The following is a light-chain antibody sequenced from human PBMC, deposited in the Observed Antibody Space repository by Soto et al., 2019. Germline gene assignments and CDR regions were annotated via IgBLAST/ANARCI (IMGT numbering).Light chain of an antibody. CDR3: QQSFSLPLT. V-gene: IGKV1-39*01. CDR2: SAS. Sequence: DIQVTQFPSFLSASVGDRVTITGRTSQNINTNLNWYRQRPGEAPILLISSASRLETGVPSRFSGGGSGTDFTLTISGLQPEDFAQFYCQQSFSLPLTFGGGTAVDVK. CDR1: QNINTN. J-gene: IGKJ4*01.